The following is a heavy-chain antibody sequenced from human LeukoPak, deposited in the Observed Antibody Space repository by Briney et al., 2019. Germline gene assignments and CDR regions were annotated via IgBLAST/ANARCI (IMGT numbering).Heavy chain of an antibody. CDR1: GFTFNSLW. Sequence: GGSLRLSCAASGFTFNSLWMSWVRQAPGKGLECVANIKENGSGESYADSVKGRFTISRDNSKNTLYLQMNSLRAEDTAVYYCARENGYNLDGMDVWGQGTTVTVSS. CDR3: ARENGYNLDGMDV. D-gene: IGHD5-24*01. CDR2: IKENGSGE. J-gene: IGHJ6*02. V-gene: IGHV3-7*01.